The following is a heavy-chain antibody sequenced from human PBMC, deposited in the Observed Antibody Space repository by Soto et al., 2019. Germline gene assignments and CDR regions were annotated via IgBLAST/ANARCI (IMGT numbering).Heavy chain of an antibody. V-gene: IGHV3-33*01. CDR1: GFTFSNYG. Sequence: QVQLVESGGGVVQPGRSLRLSCAASGFTFSNYGMHWVRQAPGKGLEWVAGIWYGGSNKFYADSVKGRFTISRDTSKNTLYLQMNSLRVEDTAVYYCARDLSGPLDYWGQGTLVTVSS. CDR3: ARDLSGPLDY. D-gene: IGHD3-16*01. CDR2: IWYGGSNK. J-gene: IGHJ4*02.